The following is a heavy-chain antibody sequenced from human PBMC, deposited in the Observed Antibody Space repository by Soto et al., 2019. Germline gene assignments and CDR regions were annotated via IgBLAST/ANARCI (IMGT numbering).Heavy chain of an antibody. CDR2: ISGSGGST. Sequence: EVQLLESGGGLVQPGGSLRLFCAASGFTFSSYAMNWVRQAPGKGLAWVSTISGSGGSTYYADSVKGRFTISRDNSKNTLYLQMNIVRAEDTAVYYCAKKGNALGNYFDSPLEGNFDYWGQGTLVTVSS. J-gene: IGHJ4*02. CDR3: AKKGNALGNYFDSPLEGNFDY. CDR1: GFTFSSYA. D-gene: IGHD3-22*01. V-gene: IGHV3-23*01.